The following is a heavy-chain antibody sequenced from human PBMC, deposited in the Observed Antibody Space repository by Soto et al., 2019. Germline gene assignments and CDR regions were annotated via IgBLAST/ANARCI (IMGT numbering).Heavy chain of an antibody. J-gene: IGHJ6*02. D-gene: IGHD2-21*02. Sequence: ASVKVSCKASGYTFTSYGISWVRQAPGQGLEWMGWISAYNGNTNYAQKLQGRVTMTTDTSTSTAYMELRSLRSDDTAVYYCARDLVGIVVVTAIFQSDYYYGMDVWGQGTTVIVSS. V-gene: IGHV1-18*04. CDR2: ISAYNGNT. CDR1: GYTFTSYG. CDR3: ARDLVGIVVVTAIFQSDYYYGMDV.